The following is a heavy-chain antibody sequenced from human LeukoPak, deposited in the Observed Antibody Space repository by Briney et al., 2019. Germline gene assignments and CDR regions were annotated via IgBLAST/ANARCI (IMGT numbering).Heavy chain of an antibody. CDR1: GFTFSTYP. J-gene: IGHJ3*01. CDR3: ARSRAFDV. Sequence: GGSLRLSCAASGFTFSTYPMNWVRQAPGRGLEWVSYISSSSSTVFYVDSVKGRFTLSRDNAKNSLYLQMNSLRAEDTAVYYCARSRAFDVWGPGAMVTVSS. CDR2: ISSSSSTV. V-gene: IGHV3-48*04.